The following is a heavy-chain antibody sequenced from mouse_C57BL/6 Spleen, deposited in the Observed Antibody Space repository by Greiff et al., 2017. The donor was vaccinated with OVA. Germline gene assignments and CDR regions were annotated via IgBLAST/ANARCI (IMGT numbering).Heavy chain of an antibody. V-gene: IGHV5-15*01. CDR1: GFTFSDYG. CDR2: ISNLAYSI. J-gene: IGHJ3*01. Sequence: EVMLVESGGGLVQPGGSLKLSCAASGFTFSDYGMAWVRQAPRKGPEWVAFISNLAYSIYYADTVTGRFTISRENAKNPLLLEMCSLRSEDTAMYYCASYPRFAYWGQGTLVTVSA. CDR3: ASYPRFAY.